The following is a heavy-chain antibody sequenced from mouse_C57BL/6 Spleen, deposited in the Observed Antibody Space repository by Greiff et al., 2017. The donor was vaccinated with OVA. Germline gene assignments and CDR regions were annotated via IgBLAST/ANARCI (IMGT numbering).Heavy chain of an antibody. D-gene: IGHD3-2*02. CDR1: GYTFTSYW. CDR2: IHPSDSDT. CDR3: AILARGSGYDGFAY. Sequence: QVQLQQPRAELVKPGASVKVSCKASGYTFTSYWMHWVKQRPGQGLEWIGRIHPSDSDTNYNQKFKGKATLTVDKSSSTAYMQLSSLTSEDSAVYYCAILARGSGYDGFAYWGQGTLVTVSA. V-gene: IGHV1-74*01. J-gene: IGHJ3*01.